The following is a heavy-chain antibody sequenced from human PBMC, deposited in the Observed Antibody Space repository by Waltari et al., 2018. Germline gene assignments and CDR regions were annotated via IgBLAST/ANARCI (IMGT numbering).Heavy chain of an antibody. CDR3: ARGLCADVANCYSGTNNFFDP. V-gene: IGHV4-39*01. D-gene: IGHD2-15*01. CDR2: ILYSGTT. Sequence: QLQLPESGPGLVKPSETLSPTCVVSGGSISVNPYYWAWIRQPPGKGLEWIASILYSGTTYYNPSLMRRVSISVDTSQNQFSLRLSSLTAADTAIYYCARGLCADVANCYSGTNNFFDPWGQGTLVTVSS. J-gene: IGHJ5*02. CDR1: GGSISVNPYY.